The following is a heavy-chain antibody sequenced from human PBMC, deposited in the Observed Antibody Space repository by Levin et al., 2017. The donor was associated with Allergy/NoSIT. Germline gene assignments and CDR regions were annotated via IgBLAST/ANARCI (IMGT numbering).Heavy chain of an antibody. CDR2: IYYTGST. Sequence: SETLSLTCTVSGGSISSGTYYWGWFRQPPGAGLQWIASIYYTGSTYYSPSLRSRATISADTSKNQFSLKVNSVTAADTAVYYCARRGPERPLDYWGQGTLVTVSS. V-gene: IGHV4-39*07. J-gene: IGHJ4*02. CDR3: ARRGPERPLDY. CDR1: GGSISSGTYY. D-gene: IGHD1-1*01.